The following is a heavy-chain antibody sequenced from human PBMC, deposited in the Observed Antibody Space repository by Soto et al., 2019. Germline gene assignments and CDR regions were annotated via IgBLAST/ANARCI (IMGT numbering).Heavy chain of an antibody. J-gene: IGHJ6*02. CDR1: GYTFTSYG. CDR2: ISAYNGNT. CDR3: ARPPPLRRYYDFWSGSYYGMHV. D-gene: IGHD3-3*01. V-gene: IGHV1-18*04. Sequence: ASVKVSCKASGYTFTSYGISWVRQAPGQGLEWMGWISAYNGNTNYAQKLQGRVTMTTDTSTSTAYMELRSLRSDDTAVYYCARPPPLRRYYDFWSGSYYGMHVWGQGTTVTVYS.